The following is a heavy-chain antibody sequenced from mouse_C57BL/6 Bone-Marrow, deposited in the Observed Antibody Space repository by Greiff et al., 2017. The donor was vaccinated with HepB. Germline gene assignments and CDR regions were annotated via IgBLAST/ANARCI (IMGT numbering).Heavy chain of an antibody. CDR3: AREWGNYGYYYAMDY. D-gene: IGHD2-1*01. CDR1: GYTFTSYW. CDR2: IYPGNSDT. J-gene: IGHJ4*01. V-gene: IGHV1-5*01. Sequence: VQLQQSGTVLARPGASVKMSCKTSGYTFTSYWMHWVKQRPGQGLEWIGAIYPGNSDTSYNQKFKGKAKLTAVTSASTAYMELSSLTNEDSAVYYCAREWGNYGYYYAMDYWGQGTSVTVSS.